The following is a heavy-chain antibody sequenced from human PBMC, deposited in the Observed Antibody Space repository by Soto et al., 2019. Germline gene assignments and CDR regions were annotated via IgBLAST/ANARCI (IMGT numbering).Heavy chain of an antibody. CDR3: ARGTTMVRGAPPDY. CDR2: ISSSSSTI. Sequence: EVQLVESGGDLVQPGGSLRLSCAASGFTFSTSTMNWVRQAPGKGLQWVSYISSSSSTIYYADSVKGRFTISRDNAKNSLYLQMNSLGDEDTAVYYCARGTTMVRGAPPDYWGQGALVTVSS. J-gene: IGHJ4*02. D-gene: IGHD3-10*01. CDR1: GFTFSTST. V-gene: IGHV3-48*02.